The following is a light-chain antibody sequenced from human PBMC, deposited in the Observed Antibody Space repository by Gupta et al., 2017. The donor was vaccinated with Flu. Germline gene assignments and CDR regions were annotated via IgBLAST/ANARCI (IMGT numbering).Light chain of an antibody. CDR3: SSYTASSTWV. Sequence: SITISCTGTSSDVGGYNYVSWYQQRPGKAPKLIIYKVTDRPSGVSKRFSGSKSGNTASLTISGLQAEDEADYYCSSYTASSTWVFGGGTRLSVL. CDR1: SSDVGGYNY. CDR2: KVT. J-gene: IGLJ3*02. V-gene: IGLV2-14*01.